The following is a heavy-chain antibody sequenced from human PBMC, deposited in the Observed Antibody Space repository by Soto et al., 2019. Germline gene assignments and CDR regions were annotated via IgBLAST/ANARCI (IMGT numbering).Heavy chain of an antibody. Sequence: VQLLESGGGLVQPGGSLRLSCAASGFSFSDYYMSWIRQTPGKGLEWVSYIRFSDNTRYYADSVKGRFTITRDNAKNSLYLQMNSLRAEDTAVYYCARGNALYDYWGQGTLVTVSS. D-gene: IGHD2-2*01. CDR3: ARGNALYDY. J-gene: IGHJ4*02. CDR1: GFSFSDYY. CDR2: IRFSDNTR. V-gene: IGHV3-11*01.